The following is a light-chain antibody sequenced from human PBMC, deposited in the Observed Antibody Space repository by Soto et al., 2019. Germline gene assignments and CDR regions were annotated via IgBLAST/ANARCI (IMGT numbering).Light chain of an antibody. V-gene: IGKV3-11*01. CDR2: DAS. CDR1: QSISTY. Sequence: EGVLTQSPATLSLSPGERATLSCRASQSISTYLAWYQQKPGQAPRLLIYDASRRATGIPARFNGSGSGTDFTLTISSLEPEDFAVYYCQQRSKWPPPFGGGTKVEI. J-gene: IGKJ4*01. CDR3: QQRSKWPPP.